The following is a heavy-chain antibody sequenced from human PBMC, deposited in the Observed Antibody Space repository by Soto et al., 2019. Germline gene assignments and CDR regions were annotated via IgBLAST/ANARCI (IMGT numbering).Heavy chain of an antibody. V-gene: IGHV1-18*01. D-gene: IGHD5-12*01. CDR2: ISAYNGNT. CDR3: TSEDVATGLV. CDR1: GYTFTSYG. J-gene: IGHJ4*02. Sequence: GASVKVSXKASGYTFTSYGISWVRQAPGQGLEWMGWISAYNGNTNYAQKLQERVTLTTDTSTSTVYMELRSLSFEDTAIYYCTSEDVATGLVWGPGSLVTVSS.